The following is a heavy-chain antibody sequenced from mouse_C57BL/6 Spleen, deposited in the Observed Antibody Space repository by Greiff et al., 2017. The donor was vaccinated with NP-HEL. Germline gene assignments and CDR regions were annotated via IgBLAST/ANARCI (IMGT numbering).Heavy chain of an antibody. CDR1: GYTFTSYW. V-gene: IGHV1-55*01. CDR2: IYPGSGST. CDR3: ARKDDGYSLFAY. D-gene: IGHD2-3*01. J-gene: IGHJ3*01. Sequence: QVQLQQPGAELVKPGASVKMSCKASGYTFTSYWITWVKQRPGQGLEWIGDIYPGSGSTNYNEKFKSKATLTVDTSSSTAYMQLSSLTSEDSAVYYCARKDDGYSLFAYWGQRTLVTVSA.